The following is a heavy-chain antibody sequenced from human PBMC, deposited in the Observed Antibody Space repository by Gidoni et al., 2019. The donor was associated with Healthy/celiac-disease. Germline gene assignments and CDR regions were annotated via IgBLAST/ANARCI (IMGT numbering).Heavy chain of an antibody. D-gene: IGHD2-21*02. CDR3: AREHGGNSLYYFDY. CDR1: GFTFSSYA. CDR2: ISYDGSNK. J-gene: IGHJ4*02. V-gene: IGHV3-30-3*01. Sequence: QVQLVESGGGVVQPGRSLRLSCAASGFTFSSYAMHWVRQAPGKGLEWVAVISYDGSNKYYADSVKGRFTISRDNSKNTLYLQMNSLRAEDTAVYYCAREHGGNSLYYFDYWGQGTLVTVSS.